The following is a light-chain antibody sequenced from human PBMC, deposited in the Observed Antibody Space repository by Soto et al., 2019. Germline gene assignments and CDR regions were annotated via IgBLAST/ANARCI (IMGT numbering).Light chain of an antibody. J-gene: IGKJ1*01. CDR3: QHRRT. CDR2: DAS. Sequence: EIALTQSPATLSLSPGERATLSCRASQSVSSFLGWYQQKPGQAPRLLISDASNRAIGIPARFSGSGSGTDFALTISSLEPEDFAVYYCQHRRTFGQGTRVEIK. V-gene: IGKV3-11*01. CDR1: QSVSSF.